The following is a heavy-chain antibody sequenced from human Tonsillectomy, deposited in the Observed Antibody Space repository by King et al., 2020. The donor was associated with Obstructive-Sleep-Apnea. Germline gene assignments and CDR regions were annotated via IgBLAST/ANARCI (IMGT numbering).Heavy chain of an antibody. D-gene: IGHD6-25*01. CDR1: GYSISSSNW. CDR2: IYYSGST. CDR3: ARRGGHLPYYYYGMDV. J-gene: IGHJ6*02. Sequence: HVQLQESGPGLVKTSDTLSLTCAVSGYSISSSNWWGWIRQPPGKGLEWIGYIYYSGSTYYNPSLKSRVTMSVDTSKNKFSLKLSSVTAVDTAVYYCARRGGHLPYYYYGMDVWGQGTTVTVSS. V-gene: IGHV4-28*01.